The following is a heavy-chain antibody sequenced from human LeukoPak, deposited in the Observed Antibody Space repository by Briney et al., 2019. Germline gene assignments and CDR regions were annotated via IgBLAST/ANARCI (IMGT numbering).Heavy chain of an antibody. J-gene: IGHJ3*02. CDR3: ARDRTFKDAFDM. CDR2: ISSSTNTI. CDR1: GFTFSSCS. Sequence: GGSLRLSCAASGFTFSSCSMNWVRQAPGKGLEWVSYISSSTNTIYYGESVKGRFTISRDNAQNSLYLQMSSLRDEDTAVYYCARDRTFKDAFDMWGQGTMVTVSS. V-gene: IGHV3-48*02. D-gene: IGHD1-1*01.